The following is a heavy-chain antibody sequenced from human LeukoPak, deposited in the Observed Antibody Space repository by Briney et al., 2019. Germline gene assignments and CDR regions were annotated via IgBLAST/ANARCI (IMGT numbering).Heavy chain of an antibody. Sequence: GASVKVSCKASGYTFTSYGISWVRQAPGQGREWMGWISAYNGNTNYAQKLQGRVTMTTDPSTSTAYMELRSLRSDDTAVYYCARDSQPAYYYGMDVWGQGTTVTASS. CDR1: GYTFTSYG. V-gene: IGHV1-18*01. CDR2: ISAYNGNT. J-gene: IGHJ6*02. D-gene: IGHD6-13*01. CDR3: ARDSQPAYYYGMDV.